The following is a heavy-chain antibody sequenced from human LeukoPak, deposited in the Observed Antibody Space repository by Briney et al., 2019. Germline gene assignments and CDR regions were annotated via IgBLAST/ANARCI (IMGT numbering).Heavy chain of an antibody. CDR2: IYPGDSDT. J-gene: IGHJ6*02. CDR1: GYSFTSYW. V-gene: IGHV5-51*01. CDR3: ARQIVATTYYNYGMDV. D-gene: IGHD5-12*01. Sequence: GESLKISCKGSGYSFTSYWIGWVRQMPGKGLEWMGIIYPGDSDTRYSPSFQGQVTISADKFISTAYLQWSSLKASDTAMYYCARQIVATTYYNYGMDVWGQGTTVTVSS.